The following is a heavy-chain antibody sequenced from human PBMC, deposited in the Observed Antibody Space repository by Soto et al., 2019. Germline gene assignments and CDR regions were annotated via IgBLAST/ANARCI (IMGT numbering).Heavy chain of an antibody. D-gene: IGHD2-15*01. CDR2: IYPGDSDT. Sequence: PGESLKIYCKGSGYSFTSYWIGWVRQMPGKGLEWMGIIYPGDSDTRYSPSFQGQVTISADKSISTAYLQWSSLRASDTAMYYCARRGSLGPRYCSGGSCTYGMDVWGQGTTVTVSS. V-gene: IGHV5-51*01. J-gene: IGHJ6*02. CDR1: GYSFTSYW. CDR3: ARRGSLGPRYCSGGSCTYGMDV.